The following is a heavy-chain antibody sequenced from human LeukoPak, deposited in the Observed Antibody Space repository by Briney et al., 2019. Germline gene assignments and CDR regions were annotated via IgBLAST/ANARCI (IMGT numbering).Heavy chain of an antibody. CDR1: GGSISSYY. CDR2: IYYSGST. Sequence: SETLSLTCTVSGGSISSYYWSWIRQPPGKGLEWIGYIYYSGSTNHNPSLKSRVTISVDTSKNQFSLKLSSVTAADTAVYYCARGGRVYVVTKEYYFDYWGQGTLVTVSS. D-gene: IGHD2-8*01. J-gene: IGHJ4*02. V-gene: IGHV4-59*01. CDR3: ARGGRVYVVTKEYYFDY.